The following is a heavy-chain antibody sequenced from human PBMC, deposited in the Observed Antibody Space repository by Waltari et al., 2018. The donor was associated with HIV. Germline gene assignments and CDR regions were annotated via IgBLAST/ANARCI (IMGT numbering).Heavy chain of an antibody. CDR2: MKPNSGNP. J-gene: IGHJ6*02. D-gene: IGHD3-22*01. V-gene: IGHV1-8*02. CDR3: ARNSSGKGNRYFYYGLDV. CDR1: GYTFLNFD. Sequence: QVHLVQSGPEVKRPGASVKISCKAYGYTFLNFDVNWIRQPAGQGPEWLGWMKPNSGNPASPYKFEDRVTKARGGSTDSAYMEMSGLTPEDTAIYYCARNSSGKGNRYFYYGLDVWGQGTPVTV.